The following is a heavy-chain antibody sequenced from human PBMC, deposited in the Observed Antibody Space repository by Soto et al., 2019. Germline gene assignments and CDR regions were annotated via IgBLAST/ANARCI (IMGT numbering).Heavy chain of an antibody. CDR3: ARGNQWVDP. CDR1: GFSFSDSW. CDR2: INSDGSST. J-gene: IGHJ5*02. V-gene: IGHV3-74*01. Sequence: EVQVVESGGGLVQPGESLRLSCAASGFSFSDSWMHWVRQAPGKGLMWVSRINSDGSSTNYADSVKGRFTISRDNSRNTLDLQMSSLRAEDTAVYYWARGNQWVDPWGQGTLVTVSS.